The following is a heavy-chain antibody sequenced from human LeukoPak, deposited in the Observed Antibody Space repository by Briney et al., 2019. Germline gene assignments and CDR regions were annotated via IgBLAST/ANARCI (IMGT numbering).Heavy chain of an antibody. CDR1: GFTFSSYW. V-gene: IGHV3-7*01. D-gene: IGHD3-22*01. CDR2: IRQDGSEK. Sequence: GGSLRLSCAASGFTFSSYWMSWVRQAPGKGLEWVANIRQDGSEKYYVDSVKGRFTISRDNAKNSLYLQMNSLRAEDTAVYYCARDYYDSSGYQEAFDIWGQGTMVTVSS. J-gene: IGHJ3*02. CDR3: ARDYYDSSGYQEAFDI.